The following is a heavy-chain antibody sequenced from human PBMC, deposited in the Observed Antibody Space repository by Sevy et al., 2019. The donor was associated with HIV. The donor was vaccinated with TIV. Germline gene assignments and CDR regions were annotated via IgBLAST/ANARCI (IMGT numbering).Heavy chain of an antibody. Sequence: GGYLRLSCAASGFTFDDYAMHWVRQAPGKGLEWISLISWDGGSTYYADSVKGRFTISRDNNKNCLYLQMNSLRAEDTALYFSAKDMWTVATIVGFFDYWGQGTLVTVSS. V-gene: IGHV3-43D*03. D-gene: IGHD5-12*01. J-gene: IGHJ4*02. CDR2: ISWDGGST. CDR1: GFTFDDYA. CDR3: AKDMWTVATIVGFFDY.